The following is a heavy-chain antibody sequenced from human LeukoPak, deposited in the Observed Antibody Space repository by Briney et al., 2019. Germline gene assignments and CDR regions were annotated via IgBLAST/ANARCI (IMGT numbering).Heavy chain of an antibody. CDR1: GGSISSYY. J-gene: IGHJ6*03. CDR3: ARGRRYYDFWSEDYYYYMDV. V-gene: IGHV4-59*01. CDR2: IYYSGST. D-gene: IGHD3-3*01. Sequence: SETLSLTCTVSGGSISSYYWSWIRQPPGKGLEWIGYIYYSGSTNYNPSLKSRVTISVDTSKNQFSLKLSFVTAADTAVYYCARGRRYYDFWSEDYYYYMDVWGKGTTVTVSS.